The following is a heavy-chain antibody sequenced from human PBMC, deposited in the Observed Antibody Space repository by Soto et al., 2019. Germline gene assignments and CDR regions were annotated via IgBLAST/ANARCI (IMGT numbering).Heavy chain of an antibody. Sequence: QVQLVESGGGVVQPGRSLRLSCAASGFTFSSYGMHWVRQAPGKGLEWVAVIWYDGSNKYYADSVKGRFTISRDNSKNTLYLQMSSLRAEDTAVYYCARELSGYYYDSSGSRPVDYWGQGTLVTVSS. V-gene: IGHV3-33*01. J-gene: IGHJ4*02. CDR1: GFTFSSYG. CDR3: ARELSGYYYDSSGSRPVDY. D-gene: IGHD3-22*01. CDR2: IWYDGSNK.